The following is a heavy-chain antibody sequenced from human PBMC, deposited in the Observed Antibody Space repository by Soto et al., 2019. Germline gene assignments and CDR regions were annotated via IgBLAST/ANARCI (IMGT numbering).Heavy chain of an antibody. D-gene: IGHD1-26*01. Sequence: ASVKVSCKASGYTFTGYYMHWVRQAPGQGLEWMGWINPNSGGTNYAQKFQGWVTMTRDTSISTAYMELSRLRSDDTAVYCCAREAVGATYYYYYGMDVWGQGTTVTVSS. CDR2: INPNSGGT. CDR3: AREAVGATYYYYYGMDV. J-gene: IGHJ6*02. CDR1: GYTFTGYY. V-gene: IGHV1-2*04.